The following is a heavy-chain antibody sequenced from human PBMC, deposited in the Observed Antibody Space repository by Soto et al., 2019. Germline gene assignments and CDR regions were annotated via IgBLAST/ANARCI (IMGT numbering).Heavy chain of an antibody. CDR2: ISWDGGST. J-gene: IGHJ4*02. CDR3: AKDMTIGWELLSGFDY. D-gene: IGHD1-26*01. CDR1: GFTFDDYT. Sequence: EVQLVESGGVVVQPGGSLRLSCAASGFTFDDYTMHWVRQAPGKGLEWVSLISWDGGSTYYADSVKGRFTISRDNSKNSLYLQMNSLRTEDTALYYCAKDMTIGWELLSGFDYWGQGTLVTVSS. V-gene: IGHV3-43*01.